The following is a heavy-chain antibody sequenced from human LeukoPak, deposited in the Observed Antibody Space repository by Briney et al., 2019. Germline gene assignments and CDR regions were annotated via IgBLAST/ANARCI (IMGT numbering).Heavy chain of an antibody. Sequence: GGSLRLSCAASGFTVNNNYMSWVRQAPGKGLEWVSVIYSGGSTFYADSVKGRLTISRDNSKNTLYLHMDSLRAEDTAVYYWARDRTLDPWGQGTLVSVSS. CDR2: IYSGGST. J-gene: IGHJ5*02. CDR1: GFTVNNNY. CDR3: ARDRTLDP. V-gene: IGHV3-66*01. D-gene: IGHD3/OR15-3a*01.